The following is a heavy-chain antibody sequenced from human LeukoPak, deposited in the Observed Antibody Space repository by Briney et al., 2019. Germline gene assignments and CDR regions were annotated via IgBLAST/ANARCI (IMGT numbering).Heavy chain of an antibody. CDR3: AKSERDYYDSSGYYSLGY. CDR1: GFTFDDYA. CDR2: ISWDSGST. J-gene: IGHJ4*02. D-gene: IGHD3-22*01. Sequence: GGSLRLSCAASGFTFDDYAMHWVRQAPGKGLEWVSLISWDSGSTYYADSVKGRFTISRDNSKNSLYLQMNSLRAEDTALYYCAKSERDYYDSSGYYSLGYWGQGTLVTVSS. V-gene: IGHV3-43D*03.